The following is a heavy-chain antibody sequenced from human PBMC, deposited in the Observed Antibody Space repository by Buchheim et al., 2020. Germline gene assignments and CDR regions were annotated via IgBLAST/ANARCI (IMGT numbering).Heavy chain of an antibody. CDR1: GFTFSSYG. CDR2: ISYDGSNK. Sequence: QVQLVESGGGVVQPGRSLRLSCAASGFTFSSYGMHWVRQAPGKGLEWVAVISYDGSNKYYADSVKGRFTISRDNSKNTLYLQMNSLRAEDTAVYYCAKDWSLYSSSSNYWGQGTL. CDR3: AKDWSLYSSSSNY. J-gene: IGHJ4*02. V-gene: IGHV3-30*18. D-gene: IGHD6-6*01.